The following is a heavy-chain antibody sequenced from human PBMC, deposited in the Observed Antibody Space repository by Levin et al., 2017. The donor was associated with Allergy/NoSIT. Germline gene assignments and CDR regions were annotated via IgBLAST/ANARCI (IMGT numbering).Heavy chain of an antibody. CDR3: AKDPARGAFDY. V-gene: IGHV3-23*01. D-gene: IGHD6-25*01. J-gene: IGHJ4*02. CDR1: GFTFSSYA. CDR2: ISGSGGST. Sequence: HSSETLSLTCAASGFTFSSYAMSWVRQAPGKGLEWVSAISGSGGSTYYADSVKGRFTISRDNSKNTLYLQMNSLRAEDTAVYYCAKDPARGAFDYWGQGTLVTVSS.